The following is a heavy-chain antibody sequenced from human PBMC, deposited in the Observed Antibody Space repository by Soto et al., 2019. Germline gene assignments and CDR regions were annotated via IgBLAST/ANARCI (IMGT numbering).Heavy chain of an antibody. CDR1: GFTFSSHA. CDR2: LSDSGDSI. CDR3: AKVSSSWYAGFFDL. J-gene: IGHJ4*02. D-gene: IGHD6-13*01. V-gene: IGHV3-23*01. Sequence: GGSLRLSCTASGFTFSSHAMTWVRQAPGKGLEWVSGLSDSGDSIYYADTVKGRFTIYRDNSMNTLYLQMITLRVEDTAVYYCAKVSSSWYAGFFDLWGQGT.